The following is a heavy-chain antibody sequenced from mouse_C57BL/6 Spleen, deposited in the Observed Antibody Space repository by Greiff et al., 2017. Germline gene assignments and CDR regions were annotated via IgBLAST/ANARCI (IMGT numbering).Heavy chain of an antibody. V-gene: IGHV14-1*01. Sequence: VQLQQSGAELVRPGASVKLSCTASGFNIKDYYMHWVKQRPEQGLEWIGRIDPEDGDTEYAPKFQGKATMTADTFSNTAYLQLSSLTSEDTAVYYCTPITTVDYYAMDYWGQGTSVTVSS. J-gene: IGHJ4*01. CDR3: TPITTVDYYAMDY. D-gene: IGHD1-1*01. CDR2: IDPEDGDT. CDR1: GFNIKDYY.